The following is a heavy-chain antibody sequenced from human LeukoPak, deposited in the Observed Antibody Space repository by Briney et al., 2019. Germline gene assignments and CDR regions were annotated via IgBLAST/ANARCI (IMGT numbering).Heavy chain of an antibody. CDR2: INHSGST. V-gene: IGHV4-34*01. D-gene: IGHD3-9*01. CDR3: ARARYVNSFYAFDI. Sequence: SETLSLTCAVYGGSFSGYYWSWIRQPPGKGLEWIGEINHSGSTNYNPSLKSRVTISVDTSKNQFSLKVSSVTAADTAVYYCARARYVNSFYAFDIWGQGTLVTVSS. J-gene: IGHJ3*02. CDR1: GGSFSGYY.